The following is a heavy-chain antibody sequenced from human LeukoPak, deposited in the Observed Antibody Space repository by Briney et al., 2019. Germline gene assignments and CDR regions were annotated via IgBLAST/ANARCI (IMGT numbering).Heavy chain of an antibody. Sequence: ASVKVSCKASGYTFTSYGISWVRQAPGQGLEWMGWISGYNGHTKYAQKFQGRATMTTDTSTSTAYMELSSLRSEDTAVYYCATGQYGIVARYWGQGTLVTVSS. D-gene: IGHD3-22*01. CDR3: ATGQYGIVARY. J-gene: IGHJ4*02. CDR1: GYTFTSYG. CDR2: ISGYNGHT. V-gene: IGHV1-18*01.